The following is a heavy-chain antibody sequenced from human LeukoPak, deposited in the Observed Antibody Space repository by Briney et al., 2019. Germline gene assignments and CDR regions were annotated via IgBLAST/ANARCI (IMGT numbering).Heavy chain of an antibody. Sequence: PGGSLRLSCAASGFTFSSSAMNWVRQAPGKGLEWVSAFSISGDDTYYAESVKGRFTISRDNSKNTLYLRMNSLRAEDTAVYFCANPEWGTYLVGFDYWGQGTLVTVSS. V-gene: IGHV3-23*01. CDR2: FSISGDDT. D-gene: IGHD1-26*01. CDR3: ANPEWGTYLVGFDY. J-gene: IGHJ4*02. CDR1: GFTFSSSA.